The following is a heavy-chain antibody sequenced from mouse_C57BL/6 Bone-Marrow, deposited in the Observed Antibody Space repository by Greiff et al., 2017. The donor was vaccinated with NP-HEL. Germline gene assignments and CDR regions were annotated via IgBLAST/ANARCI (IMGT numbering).Heavy chain of an antibody. Sequence: VQLQESGPELVKPGASVKISCKASGYTFTSYWITWVKQRPGQGLEWIGDIYPGSGSTNYNEKFKSKATLTVDTSSSTAYMQLSSLTSEDSAVYYCARWAAYWGQGTLVTVSA. CDR3: ARWAAY. CDR1: GYTFTSYW. J-gene: IGHJ3*01. V-gene: IGHV1-55*01. CDR2: IYPGSGST.